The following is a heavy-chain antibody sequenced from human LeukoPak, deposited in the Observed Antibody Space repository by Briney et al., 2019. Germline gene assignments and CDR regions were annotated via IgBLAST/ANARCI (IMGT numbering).Heavy chain of an antibody. J-gene: IGHJ3*02. CDR3: ARSRPSRYCSGGSCTHHAFDI. V-gene: IGHV3-11*04. D-gene: IGHD2-15*01. Sequence: GGSQRLSCAASGFTFSDYYMSWIRQAPGKGLEWVSYISSSGSTIYYADSVKGRFTISRDNAKNSLYLQMNSLRAEDTAVYYCARSRPSRYCSGGSCTHHAFDIWGQGTMVTVSS. CDR1: GFTFSDYY. CDR2: ISSSGSTI.